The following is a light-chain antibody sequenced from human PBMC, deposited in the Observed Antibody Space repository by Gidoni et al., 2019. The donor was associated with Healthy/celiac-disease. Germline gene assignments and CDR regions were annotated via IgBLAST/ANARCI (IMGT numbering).Light chain of an antibody. V-gene: IGKV1-33*01. CDR3: QQYDNLPLT. J-gene: IGKJ3*01. CDR2: DAS. Sequence: DTQMTQSPSSLSASVGDSVTITCQASQDISNYLNWYQQKPGKAPKLLIYDASNLETGVPSRFSGSGSGTEFTFTISSLQPEDIATYYCQQYDNLPLTFGPGTKVDIK. CDR1: QDISNY.